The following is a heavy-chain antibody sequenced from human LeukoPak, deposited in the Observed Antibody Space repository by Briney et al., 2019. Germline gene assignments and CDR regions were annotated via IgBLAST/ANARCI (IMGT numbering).Heavy chain of an antibody. Sequence: PGGSLRLSCAASGFTFSSYGMHWVRQAPGKGLEWVAVIWYDGSNKYYADSVKGRFTISRDNSKNTLYLQMNSLRAEDTAVYYCARDSMSARAFDDWGQGTLVTVSS. CDR3: ARDSMSARAFDD. CDR2: IWYDGSNK. J-gene: IGHJ4*02. D-gene: IGHD2/OR15-2a*01. CDR1: GFTFSSYG. V-gene: IGHV3-33*01.